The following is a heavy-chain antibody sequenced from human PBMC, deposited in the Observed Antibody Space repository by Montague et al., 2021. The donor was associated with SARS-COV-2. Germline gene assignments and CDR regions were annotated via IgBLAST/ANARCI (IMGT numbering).Heavy chain of an antibody. CDR3: ARHKRWRIAAAGRDFDY. CDR1: GGSISSSSYY. J-gene: IGHJ4*02. V-gene: IGHV4-39*01. Sequence: SETRSLTCTVSGGSISSSSYYWGWIRQPPGKGLEWIGSIYYSGNTYYNPSLKSRVTISVDTSKNQFSLKLSSVTAADTAVYYCARHKRWRIAAAGRDFDYWGQGTLVTVSS. D-gene: IGHD6-13*01. CDR2: IYYSGNT.